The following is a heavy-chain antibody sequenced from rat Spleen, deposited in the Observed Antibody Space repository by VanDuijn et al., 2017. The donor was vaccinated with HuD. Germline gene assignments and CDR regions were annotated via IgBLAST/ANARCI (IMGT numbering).Heavy chain of an antibody. J-gene: IGHJ2*01. CDR3: TRNYAYYYDGSYHGGFDY. V-gene: IGHV2S13*01. Sequence: QVQLKESGPGLVQPSQTLSLTCTVSGFSLTNYHVYWIRQPPGKGLEWMAVIWSGGNTDYNSALKSRLSISRDTSKSQVFLKVNSLKTEDTGIYYCTRNYAYYYDGSYHGGFDYWGQGVMVTVSS. D-gene: IGHD1-12*02. CDR2: IWSGGNT. CDR1: GFSLTNYH.